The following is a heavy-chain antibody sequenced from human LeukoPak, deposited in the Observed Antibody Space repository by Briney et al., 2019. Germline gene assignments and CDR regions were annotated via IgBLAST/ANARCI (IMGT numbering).Heavy chain of an antibody. CDR2: ISVSGAGT. V-gene: IGHV3-23*01. J-gene: IGHJ2*01. D-gene: IGHD7-27*01. CDR3: AKLGTYWYFDL. Sequence: GGSLRLSCAASGFTFSSYAMSWVRQAPGKGLEWVSGISVSGAGTYYADSVKGRFTISRDNSKNTLYLQMNSLRAEDTAVYFCAKLGTYWYFDLWGRGTLVTVSS. CDR1: GFTFSSYA.